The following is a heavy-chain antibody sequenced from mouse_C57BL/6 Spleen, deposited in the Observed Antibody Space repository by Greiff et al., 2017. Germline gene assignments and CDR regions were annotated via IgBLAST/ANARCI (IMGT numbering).Heavy chain of an antibody. CDR3: ARSGYYGSLDY. J-gene: IGHJ2*01. CDR2: IFPGSGST. D-gene: IGHD1-1*01. Sequence: VQVVESGPELVKPGASVKISCKASGYTFTDYYINWVKQRPGQGLEWIGWIFPGSGSTYYNEKFKGKATLTVDKSSSTAYMLLSSLTSEDSAVYFCARSGYYGSLDYWGQGTTLTVSS. CDR1: GYTFTDYY. V-gene: IGHV1-75*01.